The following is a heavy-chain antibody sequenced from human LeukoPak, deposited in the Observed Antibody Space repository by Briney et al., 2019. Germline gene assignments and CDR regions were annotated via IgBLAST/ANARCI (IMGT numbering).Heavy chain of an antibody. V-gene: IGHV3-74*01. J-gene: IGHJ4*02. CDR2: INTDGTST. CDR1: GFTFRSYW. CDR3: ARVDFASPR. Sequence: GGSLRLSCAASGFTFRSYWMHWVRQAPGKGLVWVSRINTDGTSTNYADSVKGRFTISRDNRKNTLYLQMNSLRAEDTAMYYCARVDFASPRWGQGTLVTVSS. D-gene: IGHD3-9*01.